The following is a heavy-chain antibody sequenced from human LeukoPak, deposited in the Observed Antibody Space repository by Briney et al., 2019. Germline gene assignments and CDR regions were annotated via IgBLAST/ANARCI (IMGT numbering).Heavy chain of an antibody. CDR3: ARTGSASYWYFDL. D-gene: IGHD1-26*01. Sequence: SQTLSLTSAISGDSVSINSAAWNWIRQSPSRGLEWLGRTYYRSKWYNDNAVSVKSRIIINPDTSKNQFSLQLNSVTPEDTAVHYCARTGSASYWYFDLWGRGTLVTVSS. J-gene: IGHJ2*01. V-gene: IGHV6-1*01. CDR1: GDSVSINSAA. CDR2: TYYRSKWYN.